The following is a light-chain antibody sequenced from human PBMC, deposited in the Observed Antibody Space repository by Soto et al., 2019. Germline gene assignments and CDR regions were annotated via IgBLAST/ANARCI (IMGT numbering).Light chain of an antibody. CDR2: GNT. V-gene: IGLV1-40*01. CDR1: SSNIGADYE. J-gene: IGLJ1*01. Sequence: QSELTQPPSVSGAPGQGVIISCTGGSSNIGADYEVQWYQQLPGTAPKLLIYGNTNRPSGVPDRFSGSKSGSSASLAITGLQAEDEAEYYCQSYDNTLKGCVFGTGTKLTVL. CDR3: QSYDNTLKGCV.